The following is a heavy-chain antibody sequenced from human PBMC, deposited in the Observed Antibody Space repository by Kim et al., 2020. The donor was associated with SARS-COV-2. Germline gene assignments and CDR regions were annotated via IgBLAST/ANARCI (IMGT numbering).Heavy chain of an antibody. CDR3: ARDGNMGGYYFDY. V-gene: IGHV1-69*13. D-gene: IGHD3-10*01. CDR1: GGTFSSYA. J-gene: IGHJ4*02. CDR2: IIPIFGTA. Sequence: VKVSCKASGGTFSSYAISWVRQAPGQGLEWMGGIIPIFGTANYAQKFQGRVTITADESTSTAYMELSSLRSEDTAVYYCARDGNMGGYYFDYWGQGTLVTVSS.